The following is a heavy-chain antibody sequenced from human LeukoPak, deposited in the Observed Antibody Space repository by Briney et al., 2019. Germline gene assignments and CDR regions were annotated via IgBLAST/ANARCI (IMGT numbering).Heavy chain of an antibody. J-gene: IGHJ4*02. V-gene: IGHV4-4*02. D-gene: IGHD3-22*01. CDR2: MYLSGTT. Sequence: SGTLSLTCTVSGDSINSLDLWSWVRQPPGKGLEWIGEMYLSGTTHFNPSVKSRVTISIDKSKNQFFLNLSSVTAADTAVYYCAGLVGRYSSGLYYYYFDYWGQGTLVTVSS. CDR3: AGLVGRYSSGLYYYYFDY. CDR1: GDSINSLDL.